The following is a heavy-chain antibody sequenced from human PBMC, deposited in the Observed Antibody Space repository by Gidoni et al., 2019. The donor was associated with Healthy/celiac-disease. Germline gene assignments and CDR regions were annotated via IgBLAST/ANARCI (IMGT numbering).Heavy chain of an antibody. V-gene: IGHV4-39*07. CDR2: IYYSGST. D-gene: IGHD6-13*01. Sequence: QLQLQESGPGLVKPSATLSLTCTVSGGSISSRSSYWGWIRQPPGKVLEWIGRIYYSGSTYYNPSLKRRVTISVDTSKNQFSLKLSSVTASDTAVYYCARTDPIAAAGTAYYYYYYGMDVWGQGTTVTVSS. CDR3: ARTDPIAAAGTAYYYYYYGMDV. CDR1: GGSISSRSSY. J-gene: IGHJ6*02.